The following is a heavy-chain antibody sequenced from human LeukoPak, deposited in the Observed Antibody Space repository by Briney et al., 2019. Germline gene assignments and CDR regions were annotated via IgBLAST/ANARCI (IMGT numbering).Heavy chain of an antibody. CDR2: IYTSGST. J-gene: IGHJ4*02. D-gene: IGHD6-19*01. CDR3: ARGYSSGWYFDY. V-gene: IGHV4-4*07. CDR1: GGSISSYY. Sequence: SETLSLTCTVSGGSISSYYWSCTRQPAGKGLEWIGRIYTSGSTNYNPSLKSRVTMSVDTSKNQFSLKLSSVTAADTAVYYCARGYSSGWYFDYWGQGTLVTVSS.